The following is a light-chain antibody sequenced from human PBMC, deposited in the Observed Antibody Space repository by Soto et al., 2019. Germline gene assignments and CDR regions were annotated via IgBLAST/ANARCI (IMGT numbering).Light chain of an antibody. CDR2: DVS. CDR1: SSDVGGYNY. Sequence: SALTQPRSGSGSPGQSVTISCTGTSSDVGGYNYVSWYQQHPGKAPKLMIYDVSKRPSGVPDRFSGSKSGNTASPTISGLQAEDEADYYCCSYAGSYTLYVFGTGTKVTVL. CDR3: CSYAGSYTLYV. V-gene: IGLV2-11*01. J-gene: IGLJ1*01.